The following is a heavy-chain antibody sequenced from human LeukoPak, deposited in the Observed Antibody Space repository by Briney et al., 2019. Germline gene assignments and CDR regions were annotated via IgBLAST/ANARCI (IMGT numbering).Heavy chain of an antibody. CDR3: ARNYYYDSSGYYLY. CDR1: GYTFTSYG. J-gene: IGHJ4*02. Sequence: ASVKVSCKASGYTFTSYGISWVRQAPGQGLEWMGWISAYNGNTNYAQKLQGRVTMTTDTSTSTAYMELRSLRSDDTAVYYCARNYYYDSSGYYLYWGQGTLVTVSS. D-gene: IGHD3-22*01. CDR2: ISAYNGNT. V-gene: IGHV1-18*01.